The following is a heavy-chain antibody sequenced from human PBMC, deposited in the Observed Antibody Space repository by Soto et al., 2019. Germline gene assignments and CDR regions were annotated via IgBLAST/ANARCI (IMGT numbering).Heavy chain of an antibody. CDR3: ARGRLTSLTYSSSGWDWFDP. D-gene: IGHD6-6*01. J-gene: IGHJ5*02. CDR2: ISAYNGNT. CDR1: GYTFTSYG. V-gene: IGHV1-18*01. Sequence: ASVKVSCKASGYTFTSYGISWVRQAPGQGLEWMGWISAYNGNTNYAQKLQGRVTMTTDTSTSTAYMELRSLRSDDTAVYYCARGRLTSLTYSSSGWDWFDPWGQGTLVTVSS.